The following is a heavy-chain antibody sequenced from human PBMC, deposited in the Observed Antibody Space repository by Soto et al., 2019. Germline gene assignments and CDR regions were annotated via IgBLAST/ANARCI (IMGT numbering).Heavy chain of an antibody. V-gene: IGHV1-2*02. CDR1: GYTFSGYD. CDR2: INPKGGGT. J-gene: IGHJ5*02. D-gene: IGHD3-22*01. CDR3: AREGVSYYDSSDTGDWFDP. Sequence: ASVNVSCKSSGYTFSGYDIHWLRQAPGQGLECMGLINPKGGGTYYSQKFQGRVTVTSDTSISTVYMELSRLRSEDTALYYCAREGVSYYDSSDTGDWFDPWGQGTLVTVSS.